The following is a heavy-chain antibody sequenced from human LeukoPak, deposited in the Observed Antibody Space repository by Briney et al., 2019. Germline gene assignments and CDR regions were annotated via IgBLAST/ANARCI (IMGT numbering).Heavy chain of an antibody. Sequence: GGSLRLSCSASGFTFSSYAMHCVRPAPGKGMEYVSAISSNGGSTYYADSVKGRFTITRDNSKNTLYLQMSSLRAEDTAVYYCLGPDIGWGQGTLVTVSS. V-gene: IGHV3-64D*06. CDR2: ISSNGGST. J-gene: IGHJ4*02. CDR1: GFTFSSYA. D-gene: IGHD1-14*01. CDR3: LGPDIG.